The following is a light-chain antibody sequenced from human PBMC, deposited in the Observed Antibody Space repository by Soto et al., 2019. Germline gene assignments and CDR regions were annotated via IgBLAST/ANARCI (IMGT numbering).Light chain of an antibody. V-gene: IGKV1-33*01. J-gene: IGKJ4*01. Sequence: DIPMTQSPSSLSASVGDRVTITCQASQDIANYLNWYQHKPGKAPKLLIYDASNLEPGVPSRFSGRGSGTDFTFTISNLQPEDFATYYCQQYDNLPLLTFGGGTKVEIK. CDR1: QDIANY. CDR2: DAS. CDR3: QQYDNLPLLT.